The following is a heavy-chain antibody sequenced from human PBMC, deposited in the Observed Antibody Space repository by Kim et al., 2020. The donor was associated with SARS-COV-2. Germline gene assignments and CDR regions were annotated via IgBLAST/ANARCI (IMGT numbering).Heavy chain of an antibody. CDR3: ASEGSFDDTGFYWGVY. V-gene: IGHV1-2*06. CDR2: INPKNGGT. Sequence: ASVKVSCKTSGYIFSDYYMHWVRQAPGQGLEWMGRINPKNGGTNYAQKFQGRVTMTRDTSISTAYMQLTRLSSDDTAVYYCASEGSFDDTGFYWGVYWGQGTLVTVSS. J-gene: IGHJ4*02. CDR1: GYIFSDYY. D-gene: IGHD3-22*01.